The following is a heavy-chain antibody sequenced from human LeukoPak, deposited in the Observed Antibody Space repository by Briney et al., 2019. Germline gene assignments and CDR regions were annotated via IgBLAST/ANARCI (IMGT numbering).Heavy chain of an antibody. CDR3: GIGRKFDWLLCHH. V-gene: IGHV1-24*01. Sequence: SVKVSCKISGYTLTNVSMHWVRQAPGKGLEWMGGFDPEGGETIYAQKFQGRVTMTEDPSADTAYMELRSLSSEDTAVYYCGIGRKFDWLLCHHWGQGTLVTVSS. J-gene: IGHJ5*02. CDR2: FDPEGGET. CDR1: GYTLTNVS. D-gene: IGHD3-9*01.